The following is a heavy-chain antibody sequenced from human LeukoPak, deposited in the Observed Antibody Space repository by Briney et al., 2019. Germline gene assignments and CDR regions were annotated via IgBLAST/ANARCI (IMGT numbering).Heavy chain of an antibody. J-gene: IGHJ4*02. V-gene: IGHV3-74*01. D-gene: IGHD3-10*01. Sequence: HSGGSLRLSCAASGFSISTYWIHWVRQAPGKGLVWVSRINPDGSTTYYADSVKGRITISRDNAKNTLYLQMNSLRAEDTAVYYCRGSGSYYNVYNFDYWGQGTLVTVSS. CDR1: GFSISTYW. CDR2: INPDGSTT. CDR3: RGSGSYYNVYNFDY.